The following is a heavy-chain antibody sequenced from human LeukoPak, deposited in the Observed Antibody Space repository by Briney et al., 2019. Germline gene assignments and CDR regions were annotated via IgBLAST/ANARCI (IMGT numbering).Heavy chain of an antibody. CDR1: GFTFSSYW. J-gene: IGHJ4*02. CDR2: INHNGNVN. Sequence: PGGSLRLSCAASGFTFSSYWMNWARQAPGKGLEWVASINHNGNVNYYVDSVKGRFTISRDSSKNTLYLQMNSLRAEDTAVYYCARSRWSDYWGQGTLVTVSS. V-gene: IGHV3-7*03. CDR3: ARSRWSDY. D-gene: IGHD2-15*01.